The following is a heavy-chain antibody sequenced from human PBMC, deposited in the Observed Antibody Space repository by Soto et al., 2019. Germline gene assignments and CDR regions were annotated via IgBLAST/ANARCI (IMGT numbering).Heavy chain of an antibody. CDR3: VRDLSSDSPGFRVYDL. CDR1: GGTVSSYA. J-gene: IGHJ4*02. D-gene: IGHD3-22*01. CDR2: FIPIFVSA. V-gene: IGHV1-69*06. Sequence: QVHLVQSGAEVKKPGSSVKVSCKASGGTVSSYAITWVRQAPGKGLEWMGVFIPIFVSAHYAQKFQGRVTITADKSTSTAYMERSGLRSEDTAMYSCVRDLSSDSPGFRVYDLWGQATLITVS.